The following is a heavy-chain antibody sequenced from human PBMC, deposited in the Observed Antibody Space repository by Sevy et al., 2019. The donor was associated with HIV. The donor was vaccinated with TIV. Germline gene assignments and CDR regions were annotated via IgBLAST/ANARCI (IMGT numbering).Heavy chain of an antibody. J-gene: IGHJ4*02. CDR3: SRDSSGYFDY. CDR2: INPNSGGT. D-gene: IGHD6-6*01. V-gene: IGHV1-2*02. Sequence: ATVKVSCKASGYTFTGYYMHWVRQAPGQGLEWMGWINPNSGGTNYAQKFQGRVTMTRDTSISTAYMELSRLRSDDTAVYYFSRDSSGYFDYWGQGTLVTVSS. CDR1: GYTFTGYY.